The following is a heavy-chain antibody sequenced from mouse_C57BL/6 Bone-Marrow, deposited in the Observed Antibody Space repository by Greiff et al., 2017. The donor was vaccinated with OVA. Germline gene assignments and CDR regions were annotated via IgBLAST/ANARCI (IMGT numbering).Heavy chain of an antibody. CDR3: AIWILRPYCDY. D-gene: IGHD2-3*01. Sequence: QVQLQQPGAELVKPGASVKVSCKASGYTFTSYWMHWVKQRPGQGLEWIGRIHPSDSATNYNQKFKGKATLTVDKSSSTAYMQLSSLTSEDSAVYYCAIWILRPYCDYWGQGTTRTVSS. V-gene: IGHV1-74*01. CDR1: GYTFTSYW. CDR2: IHPSDSAT. J-gene: IGHJ2*01.